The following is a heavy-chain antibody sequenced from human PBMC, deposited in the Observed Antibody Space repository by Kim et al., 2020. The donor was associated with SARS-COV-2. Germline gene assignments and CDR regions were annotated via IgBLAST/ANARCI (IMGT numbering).Heavy chain of an antibody. CDR1: GFTFSGYS. V-gene: IGHV3-48*02. J-gene: IGHJ4*02. CDR2: ISSSSTI. D-gene: IGHD5-18*01. Sequence: GGSLRLSCAASGFTFSGYSMNWVRQAPGKGLEWVSYISSSSTIYYADAVKGRCTISRDNAKNSLYLQMNSLRDEDTAVYYCARDRLATAFDYWGQGTMVTVSS. CDR3: ARDRLATAFDY.